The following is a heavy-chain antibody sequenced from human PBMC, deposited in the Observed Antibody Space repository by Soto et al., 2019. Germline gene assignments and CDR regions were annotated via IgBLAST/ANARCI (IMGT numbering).Heavy chain of an antibody. CDR2: IIDSGGST. J-gene: IGHJ6*02. CDR1: GFTFSSYW. V-gene: IGHV3-23*01. CDR3: AKGRSYYYYYGVDV. Sequence: GGSLRLSCAASGFTFSSYWMHWVRQAPGKGLVWVSDIIDSGGSTYYAASVKGRFTISRDISKSTLYLQMNSLRAEDTALYYCAKGRSYYYYYGVDVWGQGTTVTVSS.